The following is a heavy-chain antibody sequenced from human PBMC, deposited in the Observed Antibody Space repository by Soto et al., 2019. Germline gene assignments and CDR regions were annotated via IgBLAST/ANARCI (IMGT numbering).Heavy chain of an antibody. J-gene: IGHJ5*02. CDR1: GGTFSSYA. Sequence: QVQLVQSGAEVKKPGSSVKVSCKASGGTFSSYAISWVRQAPGQGLEWMGGIIPIFGTANYAQKFQGRVTITADESTSPAYMEMSSPRSEDTAVYYSAKSTDSSSWNSQFDPWGQGTLVTVSS. D-gene: IGHD6-13*01. V-gene: IGHV1-69*12. CDR2: IIPIFGTA. CDR3: AKSTDSSSWNSQFDP.